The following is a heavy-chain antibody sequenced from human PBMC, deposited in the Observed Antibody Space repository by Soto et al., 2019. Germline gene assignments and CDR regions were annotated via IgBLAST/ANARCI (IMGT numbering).Heavy chain of an antibody. J-gene: IGHJ4*02. Sequence: SETLSLTCTVSGGSIISGGYYWIWIRQHPGKGLEWIGYIYYSGSTYYNPSLKSRVTISVDTSKNQFSLKLSSVTAADTAVYYCARGRVVATTFDYWGQGTLVTSPQ. CDR3: ARGRVVATTFDY. D-gene: IGHD5-12*01. CDR1: GGSIISGGYY. V-gene: IGHV4-31*03. CDR2: IYYSGST.